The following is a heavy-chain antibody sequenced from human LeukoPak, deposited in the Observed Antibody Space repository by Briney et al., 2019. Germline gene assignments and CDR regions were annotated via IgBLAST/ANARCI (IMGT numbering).Heavy chain of an antibody. V-gene: IGHV1-8*01. CDR1: GYTFTSYD. Sequence: GASVKVSCKASGYTFTSYDINWVRQATGQGLEWMGWMNPNSGNTGYAQKFQGRVTMTRNTSISTAYMELSSLRSEDTVVYYCARSITIFGVVIRYYYYGMDVWGQGTTVTVSS. D-gene: IGHD3-3*01. J-gene: IGHJ6*02. CDR3: ARSITIFGVVIRYYYYGMDV. CDR2: MNPNSGNT.